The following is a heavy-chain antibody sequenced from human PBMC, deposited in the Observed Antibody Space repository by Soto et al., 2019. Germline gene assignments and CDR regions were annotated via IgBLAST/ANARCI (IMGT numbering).Heavy chain of an antibody. V-gene: IGHV1-8*01. CDR3: ARRAETNGWNGFGADKYYFDF. Sequence: SSVKVSCKASGYTFTSYDIYWVRQATGQGLEWMGWMNPNTGNSGYAQKFQGRVTMTSDTSISTAHMELSSLRSEDTAVYYCARRAETNGWNGFGADKYYFDFWGQGTLVTVSS. J-gene: IGHJ4*02. CDR2: MNPNTGNS. CDR1: GYTFTSYD. D-gene: IGHD1-1*01.